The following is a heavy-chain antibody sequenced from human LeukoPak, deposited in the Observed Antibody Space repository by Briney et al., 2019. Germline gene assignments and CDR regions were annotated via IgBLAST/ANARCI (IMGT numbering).Heavy chain of an antibody. Sequence: SQTLSLTCTVSGGSISSGGYYWSWIRQHPGKGLEWIGYIYYSGGTYYNPSLKSRVTISVDTSKNQFSLKLSSVTAADTAVYYCARAGYGEGEYLDYWGQGTLVTVSS. D-gene: IGHD4-17*01. CDR2: IYYSGGT. CDR3: ARAGYGEGEYLDY. V-gene: IGHV4-31*03. CDR1: GGSISSGGYY. J-gene: IGHJ4*02.